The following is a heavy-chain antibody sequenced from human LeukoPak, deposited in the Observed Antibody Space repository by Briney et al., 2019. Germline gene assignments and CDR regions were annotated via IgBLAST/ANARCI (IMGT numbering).Heavy chain of an antibody. CDR2: INSDGSST. CDR3: CSSGYYEFDY. CDR1: GFTFSSYW. V-gene: IGHV3-74*01. Sequence: PGGSLRLSCAASGFTFSSYWMHWVRQAPGKWLVWVSRINSDGSSTSYADSVKGRFTISRDNAKNTLYLQMNSLRAEDTAVYYCCSSGYYEFDYWGKGTLVTVSS. J-gene: IGHJ4*02. D-gene: IGHD3-22*01.